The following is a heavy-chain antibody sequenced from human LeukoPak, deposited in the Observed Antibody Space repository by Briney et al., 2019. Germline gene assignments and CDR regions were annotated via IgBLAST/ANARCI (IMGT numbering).Heavy chain of an antibody. Sequence: GGSLRLSCAASGFTFSSYWMSWVRQAPGKGLEWVANIKQDGSEKYYVDSVKGRFTISRDNAKNSLYLQMNSLRAEDTAVYYCARVAGGSYYWWFDPWGQGTLVTVSS. V-gene: IGHV3-7*01. CDR2: IKQDGSEK. CDR1: GFTFSSYW. J-gene: IGHJ5*02. D-gene: IGHD1-26*01. CDR3: ARVAGGSYYWWFDP.